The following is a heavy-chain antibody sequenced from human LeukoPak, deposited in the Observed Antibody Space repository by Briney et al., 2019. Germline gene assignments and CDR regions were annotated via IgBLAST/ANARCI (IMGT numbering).Heavy chain of an antibody. CDR1: GFTVSSNY. J-gene: IGHJ5*02. D-gene: IGHD3-10*01. V-gene: IGHV3-53*01. CDR3: ARSGLHYGSGSYYLNWFDP. CDR2: IYSGGST. Sequence: GGFLRLSCAASGFTVSSNYMSWVRQAPGKGLEWVSVIYSGGSTYYADSVKGRFTISRDNSKNTLYLQMNSLRAEDTAVYYCARSGLHYGSGSYYLNWFDPWGQGTLVTVSS.